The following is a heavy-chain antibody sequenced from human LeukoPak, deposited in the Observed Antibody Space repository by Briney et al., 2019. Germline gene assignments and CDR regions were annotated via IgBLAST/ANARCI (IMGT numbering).Heavy chain of an antibody. V-gene: IGHV3-74*01. CDR2: LNTDGSST. D-gene: IGHD6-13*01. J-gene: IGHJ4*02. CDR1: GFSFSSYW. CDR3: ARVAYSNNWYIDY. Sequence: GGSLRLSCAASGFSFSSYWMHWVRQAPGKGLVWVSRLNTDGSSTNYADSVKGRFTISRDNAKNTLYLQMNSLRAEDTAIYYCARVAYSNNWYIDYWGQGTLVAVSS.